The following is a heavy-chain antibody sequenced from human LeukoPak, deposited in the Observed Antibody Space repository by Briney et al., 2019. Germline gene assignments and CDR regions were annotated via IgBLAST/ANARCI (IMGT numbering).Heavy chain of an antibody. J-gene: IGHJ6*02. CDR2: ISYDGSNK. CDR3: AKEGSSSWPYYYYYYGMDV. CDR1: GFTFSSYG. Sequence: GRSLRLSCAASGFTFSSYGMHWVRQAPGKGLEWVAVISYDGSNKYYADSVKGRFTISRDNSKNTLYLQMNSLRAEDTAVYYCAKEGSSSWPYYYYYYGMDVRGQGTTVTVSS. D-gene: IGHD6-13*01. V-gene: IGHV3-30*18.